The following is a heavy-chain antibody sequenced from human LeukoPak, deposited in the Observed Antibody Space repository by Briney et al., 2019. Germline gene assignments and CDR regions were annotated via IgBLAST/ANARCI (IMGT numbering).Heavy chain of an antibody. CDR1: GFTLSSNY. CDR3: ARALSAYYDKFWGSYRYGPLDF. Sequence: PGGSLRLSCAASGFTLSSNYMSWVRQAPGKGLEGVARINKNGREKYYVDSVKGRFTISRDSAKNSVFLQMTSLRVDDTSVYFCARALSAYYDKFWGSYRYGPLDFWGQGTLATVSS. V-gene: IGHV3-7*01. J-gene: IGHJ4*02. D-gene: IGHD3-16*02. CDR2: INKNGREK.